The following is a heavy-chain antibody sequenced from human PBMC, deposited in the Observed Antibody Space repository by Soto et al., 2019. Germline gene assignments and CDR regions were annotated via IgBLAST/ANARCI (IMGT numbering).Heavy chain of an antibody. CDR3: AKWFGGSPTLRWFDP. Sequence: SVKGSCKASGGSYSGDASGWVRQAPGKGLEWMGGIIPIFGTANYAQKFQGRVTITADESTSTAYMELSSLRSEDTAVYYCAKWFGGSPTLRWFDPWGQGTLVTVSS. CDR2: IIPIFGTA. J-gene: IGHJ5*02. D-gene: IGHD3-10*01. V-gene: IGHV1-69*13. CDR1: GGSYSGDA.